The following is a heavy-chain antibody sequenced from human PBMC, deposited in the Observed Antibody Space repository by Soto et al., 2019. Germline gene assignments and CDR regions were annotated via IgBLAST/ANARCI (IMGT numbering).Heavy chain of an antibody. CDR2: IYYSGST. CDR1: GGSISSYY. D-gene: IGHD3-3*01. CDR3: ARDDLRFDY. J-gene: IGHJ4*02. Sequence: SETLSLTCTVSGGSISSYYWSWIRQPPGKGLEWIGYIYYSGSTNYNPSLKSRVTISVDTSKNQFSLKLSSVTAADTAVYYCARDDLRFDYWGKGTLVTVS. V-gene: IGHV4-59*01.